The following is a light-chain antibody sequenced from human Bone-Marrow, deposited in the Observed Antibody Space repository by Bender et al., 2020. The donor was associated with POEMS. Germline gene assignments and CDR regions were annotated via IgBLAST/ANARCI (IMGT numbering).Light chain of an antibody. CDR2: SDN. Sequence: QSVLTQPPSASGTPGQRVTISCSGSNSNIGTNAVNWYQQFPGTAPTLPIYSDNQRPSGVPDRFYALKSGTSASLAISGLQSEDEADYYCAAWDAGLSGGVFGGGTKLTVL. J-gene: IGLJ3*02. V-gene: IGLV1-44*01. CDR1: NSNIGTNA. CDR3: AAWDAGLSGGV.